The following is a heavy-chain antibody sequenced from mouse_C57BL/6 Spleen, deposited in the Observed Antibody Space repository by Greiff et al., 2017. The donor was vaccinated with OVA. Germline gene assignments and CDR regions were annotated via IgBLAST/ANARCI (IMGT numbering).Heavy chain of an antibody. V-gene: IGHV1-69*01. CDR1: GYTFTSYW. CDR2: IDPSDSYT. J-gene: IGHJ3*01. D-gene: IGHD2-2*01. CDR3: ARVSMVTTGFAY. Sequence: QVQLKQPGAELVMPGASVKLSCKASGYTFTSYWMHWVKQRPGQGLEWIGEIDPSDSYTNYNQKFKGKSTLTVDKSSSTAYMQLSSLTSEDSAVYYCARVSMVTTGFAYWGQGTLVTVSA.